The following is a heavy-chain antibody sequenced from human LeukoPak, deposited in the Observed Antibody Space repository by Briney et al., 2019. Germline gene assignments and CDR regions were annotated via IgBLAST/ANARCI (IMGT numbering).Heavy chain of an antibody. CDR2: IDSGGRT. D-gene: IGHD3-22*01. J-gene: IGHJ4*02. V-gene: IGHV3-66*02. Sequence: PGGSLRLSCAASGFTFSSYAMSWVRQAPGKGLEWVSVIDSGGRTFYADSVKGRFTISRDNSKNTLYLQMNSLRAEDTAVYYCARGHYYDSSGLDYWGQGTLVTVSS. CDR3: ARGHYYDSSGLDY. CDR1: GFTFSSYA.